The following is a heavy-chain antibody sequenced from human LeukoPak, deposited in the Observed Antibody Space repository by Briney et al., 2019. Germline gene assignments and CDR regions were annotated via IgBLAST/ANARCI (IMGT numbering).Heavy chain of an antibody. D-gene: IGHD5-24*01. CDR2: IYYSGST. CDR1: GGSISSYY. J-gene: IGHJ4*02. CDR3: AREDGMATITS. V-gene: IGHV4-59*01. Sequence: TSETLSLTCTVSGGSISSYYWSWIRQPPGKGLEWIGYIYYSGSTNYNPSLKSRVTISVDTSKNQFSLKLSSVTAADTAAYYCAREDGMATITSWGQGTLVTVSS.